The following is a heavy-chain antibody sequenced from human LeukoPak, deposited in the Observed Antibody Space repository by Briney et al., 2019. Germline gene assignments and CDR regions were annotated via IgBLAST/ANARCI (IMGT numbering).Heavy chain of an antibody. D-gene: IGHD6-6*01. V-gene: IGHV3-21*01. CDR3: ARDSSGPWFDP. Sequence: RGSLRLSCAVSGFIFNNYIMNWVRQAPGKGLEWVSSITGSGSFVYYADSVKGRFTISRDNAKNSLFLQMNSLRAEDTAVYYCARDSSGPWFDPWGQGTLVTVSS. J-gene: IGHJ5*02. CDR1: GFIFNNYI. CDR2: ITGSGSFV.